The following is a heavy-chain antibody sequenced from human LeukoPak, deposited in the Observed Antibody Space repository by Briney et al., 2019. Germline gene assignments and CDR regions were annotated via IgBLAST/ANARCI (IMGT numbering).Heavy chain of an antibody. D-gene: IGHD6-6*01. CDR3: AIFAPTEQLAVSAFDY. Sequence: PSETLSLTCAVYGGSFSGYYWSWIRQPPGKGLEWIGEINHSGSTNYNPSLKSRVTISVDTSKNQFSLKLSSVTAADTAVYYCAIFAPTEQLAVSAFDYWGQGTLVTVSS. J-gene: IGHJ4*02. CDR2: INHSGST. CDR1: GGSFSGYY. V-gene: IGHV4-34*01.